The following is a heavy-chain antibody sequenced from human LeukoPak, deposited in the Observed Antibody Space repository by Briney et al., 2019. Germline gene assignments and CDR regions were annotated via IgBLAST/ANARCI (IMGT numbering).Heavy chain of an antibody. CDR3: ARAPKSRNTVVTTFDF. D-gene: IGHD2-21*02. CDR1: GFSFSDSE. Sequence: GSLRLSCTASGFSFSDSEMNWVRQAPGKGLEWVSFISDTGNTKFYADSVKGRFTISRDNAKRSLYLQMNSLRAEDTALYYCARAPKSRNTVVTTFDFWGQGTLVAVSS. V-gene: IGHV3-48*03. CDR2: ISDTGNTK. J-gene: IGHJ4*02.